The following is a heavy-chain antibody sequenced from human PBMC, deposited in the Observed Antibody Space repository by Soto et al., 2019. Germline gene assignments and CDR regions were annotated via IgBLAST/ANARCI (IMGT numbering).Heavy chain of an antibody. V-gene: IGHV3-74*01. CDR2: INSDGSST. CDR3: ARVSWTYSSGWPPRNPPDY. J-gene: IGHJ4*02. CDR1: GFTFSSYW. Sequence: RLSCAASGFTFSSYWMHWVRQAPGKGLVWVSRINSDGSSTSYADSVKGRFTISRDNAKNTLYLQMNSLRAEDTAVYYCARVSWTYSSGWPPRNPPDYWGQGTLVTVSS. D-gene: IGHD6-19*01.